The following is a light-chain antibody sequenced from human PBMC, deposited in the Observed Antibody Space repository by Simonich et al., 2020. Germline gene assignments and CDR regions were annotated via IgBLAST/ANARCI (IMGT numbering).Light chain of an antibody. CDR2: DAS. CDR3: QQYNNWPPLT. Sequence: EIVLTQSPATLSLSPGERATRSCRASQSVSSYLAWYQQKPGQAPRLLICDASNRATVITARFSGSGSGTDFTITISSLGPEDFAVYYCQQYNNWPPLTFGGGTKVEIK. CDR1: QSVSSY. V-gene: IGKV3-11*01. J-gene: IGKJ4*01.